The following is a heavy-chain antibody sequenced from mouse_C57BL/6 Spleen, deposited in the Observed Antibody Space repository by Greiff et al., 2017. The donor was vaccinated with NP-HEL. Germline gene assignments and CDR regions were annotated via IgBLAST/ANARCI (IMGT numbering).Heavy chain of an antibody. Sequence: QVQLQQPGAELVMPGASVKLSCKASGYTFTSYWMHWVKQRPGQGLEWIGEIDPSDSYTNYNQKFKGKSTLTVDKSSSTAYMQLSSLTSEDSAVYYCAREGTGRGYFDVWGTGTTVTVSS. V-gene: IGHV1-69*01. J-gene: IGHJ1*03. CDR1: GYTFTSYW. CDR2: IDPSDSYT. D-gene: IGHD4-1*01. CDR3: AREGTGRGYFDV.